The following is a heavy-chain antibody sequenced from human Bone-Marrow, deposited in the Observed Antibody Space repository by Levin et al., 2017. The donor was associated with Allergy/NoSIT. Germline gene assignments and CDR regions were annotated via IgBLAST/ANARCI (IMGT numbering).Heavy chain of an antibody. V-gene: IGHV3-30*02. CDR2: ISFDGRKK. D-gene: IGHD3-10*01. CDR1: GFIFNREG. CDR3: AKESFLFDS. Sequence: GESLKISCITSGFIFNREGMHWVRQAPGKGLEWVALISFDGRKKYYGDTVKGRFIISRDHSKNTLFLQMDNLRPEDTALYYCAKESFLFDSWGQGTLVTVSS. J-gene: IGHJ5*01.